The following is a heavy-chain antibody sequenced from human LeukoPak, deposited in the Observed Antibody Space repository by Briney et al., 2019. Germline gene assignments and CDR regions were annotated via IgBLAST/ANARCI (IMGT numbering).Heavy chain of an antibody. CDR1: GFTFSSYD. D-gene: IGHD1-1*01. CDR3: ARGVTNDRVDY. J-gene: IGHJ4*02. CDR2: IGTAGDT. Sequence: PGGSLRLSCAASGFTFSSYDMDWVRQATGKGLEWVSAIGTAGDTYYPGSVKGRFTISRENAKNSLYLQMNSLRAGDTAVYYCARGVTNDRVDYWGQGTLVTVSS. V-gene: IGHV3-13*01.